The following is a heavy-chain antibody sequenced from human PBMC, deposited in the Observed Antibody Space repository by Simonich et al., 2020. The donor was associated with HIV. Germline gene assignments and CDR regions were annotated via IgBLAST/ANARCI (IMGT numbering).Heavy chain of an antibody. Sequence: QVHLVQSGAEVKKPGASVKVSCKASGYTFTNYYIHWERQAPGQGLGWKVQLSPNNGGPDYPQKFQGRVTMTRDTSISTAYMELNRLKSDDTAIYYCATHGPGSYSSALDIWGQGTMVTVSS. CDR3: ATHGPGSYSSALDI. CDR2: LSPNNGGP. D-gene: IGHD1-26*01. J-gene: IGHJ3*02. CDR1: GYTFTNYY. V-gene: IGHV1-2*06.